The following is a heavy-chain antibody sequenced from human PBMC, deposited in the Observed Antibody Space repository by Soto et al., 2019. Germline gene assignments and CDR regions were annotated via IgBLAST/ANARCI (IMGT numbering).Heavy chain of an antibody. CDR3: ARSGLMITFGGVIVPTYYFDY. V-gene: IGHV4-34*01. D-gene: IGHD3-16*02. J-gene: IGHJ4*02. Sequence: PSETLSLTCAVYGGSFSGYYRSWIRQPPGKGLEWIGEINHSGSTNYNPSLKSRVTISVDTSKNQFSLKLSSVTAADTAVYYCARSGLMITFGGVIVPTYYFDYWGQGTLVTVS. CDR1: GGSFSGYY. CDR2: INHSGST.